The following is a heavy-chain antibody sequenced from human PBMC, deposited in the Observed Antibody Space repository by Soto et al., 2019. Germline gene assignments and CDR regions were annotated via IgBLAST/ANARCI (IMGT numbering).Heavy chain of an antibody. D-gene: IGHD5-12*01. CDR3: ARGKWLRFKGPFDY. CDR2: ISAYTGNT. Sequence: QVQLVQSGAEVKKPGASVKVSCKASGYTFTSYGISWVRQAPGQVLEWMGWISAYTGNTNYAQKLQGRVTMTTDTSTSTAYMELRSLRSDANAVYYGARGKWLRFKGPFDYWGQGTLVTVSS. CDR1: GYTFTSYG. J-gene: IGHJ4*02. V-gene: IGHV1-18*01.